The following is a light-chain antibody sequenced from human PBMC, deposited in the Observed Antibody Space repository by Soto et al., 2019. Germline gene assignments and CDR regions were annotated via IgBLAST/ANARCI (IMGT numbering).Light chain of an antibody. CDR3: QQAYRFPPT. CDR2: GGS. Sequence: DVQMTQSPSSVSASVGDRVTITCRASEDIYGWLAWYQQRPGKAPDLLIYGGSNLQSGVPSRFSGRRSETDFTLTISSLKPEDVATYYCQQAYRFPPTFGQGTKVEVK. CDR1: EDIYGW. J-gene: IGKJ1*01. V-gene: IGKV1-12*01.